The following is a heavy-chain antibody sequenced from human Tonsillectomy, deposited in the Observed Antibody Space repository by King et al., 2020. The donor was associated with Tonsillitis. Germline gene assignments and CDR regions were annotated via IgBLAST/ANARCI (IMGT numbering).Heavy chain of an antibody. CDR1: GYTLTELS. D-gene: IGHD5-24*01. CDR2: FDPEDGET. Sequence: QLVQSGAEVKKPGASVKVSCKVSGYTLTELSIHWVRQAPGKGLEWMGGFDPEDGETIYAQKFQGRVTMTEDTSTDTAYMELSSLKSEDRAVYYCATEIRAVRRWLQTWGSAWYFDLWGRGTLVTVSS. J-gene: IGHJ2*01. V-gene: IGHV1-24*01. CDR3: ATEIRAVRRWLQTWGSAWYFDL.